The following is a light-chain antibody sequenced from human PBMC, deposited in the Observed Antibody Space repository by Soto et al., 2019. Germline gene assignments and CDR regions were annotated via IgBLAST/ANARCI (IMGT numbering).Light chain of an antibody. Sequence: GDIVTIACRASQSISSWLAWYQQKPGKAPKLLIYDASSLESGVPSRFSGSGSGTEFTLTISSLQPDDFATYYCQQYNSYSSTFGQGTKVDIK. CDR1: QSISSW. CDR2: DAS. V-gene: IGKV1-5*01. J-gene: IGKJ1*01. CDR3: QQYNSYSST.